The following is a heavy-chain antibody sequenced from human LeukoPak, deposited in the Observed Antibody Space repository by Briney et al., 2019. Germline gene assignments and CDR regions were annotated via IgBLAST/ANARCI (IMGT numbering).Heavy chain of an antibody. V-gene: IGHV3-21*01. D-gene: IGHD2-2*01. CDR3: AREEPYCSSTTCYEDAFDI. CDR2: ISSSSYI. J-gene: IGHJ3*02. CDR1: GFTFSNFN. Sequence: VGSLRLSCAASGFTFSNFNMNWVRQAPGKGLEWVSSISSSSYIYYADSVKGRFTISRDNAKNSLYLQMNSLRAEDTAVYYCAREEPYCSSTTCYEDAFDIWGQGTMVTVSS.